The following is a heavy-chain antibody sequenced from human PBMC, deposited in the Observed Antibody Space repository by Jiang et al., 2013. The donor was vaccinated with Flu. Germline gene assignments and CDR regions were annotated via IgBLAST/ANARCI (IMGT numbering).Heavy chain of an antibody. CDR1: GGTFSSYA. Sequence: SSVKVSCKASGGTFSSYAISWVRQAPGQGLEWMGGIIPIFGTANYAQKFQGRVTITADESTSTAYMELSSLRSEDTAVYYCARDLNSRVVAATSFDYWGQGTLVTVSS. V-gene: IGHV1-69*01. CDR3: ARDLNSRVVAATSFDY. J-gene: IGHJ4*02. CDR2: IIPIFGTA. D-gene: IGHD2-15*01.